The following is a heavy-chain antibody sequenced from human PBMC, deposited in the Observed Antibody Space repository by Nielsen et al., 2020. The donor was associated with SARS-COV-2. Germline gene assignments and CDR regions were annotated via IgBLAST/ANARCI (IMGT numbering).Heavy chain of an antibody. V-gene: IGHV3-23*01. D-gene: IGHD5-18*01. CDR2: ISGSGGST. CDR3: AKEDRGYSYGLIDY. Sequence: GESLKISCAASGFTFSDYYMSWIRQAPGKGLEWVSAISGSGGSTYYADSVKGRFTISRDNSKNTLYLQMNSLRAEDTAVYYCAKEDRGYSYGLIDYWGQGTLVTVSS. CDR1: GFTFSDYY. J-gene: IGHJ4*02.